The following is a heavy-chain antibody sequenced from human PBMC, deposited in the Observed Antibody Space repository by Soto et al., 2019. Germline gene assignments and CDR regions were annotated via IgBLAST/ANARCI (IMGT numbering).Heavy chain of an antibody. Sequence: ASLKVSCKASGYTFTSYGISWVRQAPGQGLEWMGWISAYNGNTNYAQKLQGRVTMTTDTSTSTAYMELRSLRSDDTAVYYCARSFLEWLLPNYYYGMDVWGQGTTVTVSS. V-gene: IGHV1-18*04. CDR2: ISAYNGNT. CDR1: GYTFTSYG. J-gene: IGHJ6*02. D-gene: IGHD3-3*01. CDR3: ARSFLEWLLPNYYYGMDV.